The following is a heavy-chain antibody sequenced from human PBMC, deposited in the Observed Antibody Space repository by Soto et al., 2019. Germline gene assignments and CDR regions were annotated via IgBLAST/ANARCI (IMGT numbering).Heavy chain of an antibody. CDR1: GFTVSSNY. D-gene: IGHD3-9*01. Sequence: EGSLRLSCAASGFTVSSNYMSCVRQAPGKGLEWVSVIYSGGSTYYADSVKGRFTISRDNSKNTLYLQMNSLRAEDTAVYYCARDYYAILTGYRNFHYSGPGAMFTVSS. CDR2: IYSGGST. CDR3: ARDYYAILTGYRNFHY. J-gene: IGHJ4*01. V-gene: IGHV3-53*01.